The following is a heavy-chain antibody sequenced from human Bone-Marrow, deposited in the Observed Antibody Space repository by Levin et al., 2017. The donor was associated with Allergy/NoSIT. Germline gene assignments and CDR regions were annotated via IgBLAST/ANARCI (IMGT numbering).Heavy chain of an antibody. D-gene: IGHD2-15*01. CDR3: ARSVGYCSGSRCYSNYYYGMDV. CDR2: INPGDSDT. V-gene: IGHV5-51*01. Sequence: GESLKISCKGSGYSFTNYWIGWVRQMSGKGLEWMGIINPGDSDTRYSPSFQGQVTIPADESSSTAFLQWNSLRASDTAMYYRARSVGYCSGSRCYSNYYYGMDVWGQGTTVTVSS. CDR1: GYSFTNYW. J-gene: IGHJ6*02.